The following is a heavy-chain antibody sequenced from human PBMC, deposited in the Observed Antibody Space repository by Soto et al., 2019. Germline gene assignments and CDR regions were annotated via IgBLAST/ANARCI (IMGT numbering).Heavy chain of an antibody. V-gene: IGHV1-69*04. CDR2: IIPILGIA. Sequence: GGSVKVSCKASGGTFSSYTISWVRQAPGQGLEWMGRIIPILGIANYAQKFQGRVTITADKSTSTAYMELSSLRSEDTAVYYCARDADIAAAVVNWFDPWGQGTLVTVSS. D-gene: IGHD6-13*01. CDR3: ARDADIAAAVVNWFDP. CDR1: GGTFSSYT. J-gene: IGHJ5*02.